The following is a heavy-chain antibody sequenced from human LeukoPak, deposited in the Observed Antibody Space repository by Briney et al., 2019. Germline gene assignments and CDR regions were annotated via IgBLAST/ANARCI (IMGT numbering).Heavy chain of an antibody. CDR2: IKQDGSQK. J-gene: IGHJ4*02. D-gene: IGHD7-27*01. Sequence: PGGSLRLSCAASGFTFTTYWMTWVRQAPGKGLEWVANIKQDGSQKYYVDSAKGRFTISRDNAKNSLYLQMNSLKAEDTAVYYCARENWANDYWGQGTLVTVSS. V-gene: IGHV3-7*01. CDR1: GFTFTTYW. CDR3: ARENWANDY.